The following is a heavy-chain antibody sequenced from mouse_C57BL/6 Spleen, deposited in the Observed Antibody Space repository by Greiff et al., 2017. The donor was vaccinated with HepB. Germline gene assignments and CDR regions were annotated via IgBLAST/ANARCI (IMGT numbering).Heavy chain of an antibody. J-gene: IGHJ4*01. CDR2: ISSGGDYI. D-gene: IGHD3-2*02. V-gene: IGHV5S21*01. CDR1: GFTFSSYA. Sequence: EVKVEESGEGLVKPGGSLKLSCAASGFTFSSYAMSWVRQTPEKRLEWVAYISSGGDYIYYADTVKGRFTISRDNARNTLYLQMSSLKSEDTAMYYCTRGQLRLGSWNAMDYWGQGTSVTVSS. CDR3: TRGQLRLGSWNAMDY.